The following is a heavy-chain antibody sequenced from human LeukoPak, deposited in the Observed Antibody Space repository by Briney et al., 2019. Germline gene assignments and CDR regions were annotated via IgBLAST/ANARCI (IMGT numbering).Heavy chain of an antibody. D-gene: IGHD2-15*01. CDR2: ISGNGVST. J-gene: IGHJ4*02. V-gene: IGHV3-23*01. CDR1: GFTFSSYA. CDR3: ARYCSGASCYSGVDY. Sequence: PGGSLRLSCAASGFTFSSYAMSWVRQAPGKGLEWVSTISGNGVSTYYADSVKGRFTISRDISMNTVYLQLNSLRADDTAVYYCARYCSGASCYSGVDYWGQGTLVTVSS.